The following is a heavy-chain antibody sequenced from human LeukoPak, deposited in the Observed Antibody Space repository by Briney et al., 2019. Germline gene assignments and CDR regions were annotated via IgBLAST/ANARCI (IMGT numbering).Heavy chain of an antibody. CDR1: GYSFTSYW. D-gene: IGHD2-2*01. CDR2: IYPGDSDT. J-gene: IGHJ3*02. Sequence: GESLKISCKGSGYSFTSYWIGWVRQMPVKGLEWMGIIYPGDSDTRYSPSFQGQVTISADKSISTAYLQWSSLKASDTAMYYCARLVPWNIVVVPAAIGESEAFDIWGQGTMVTVSS. V-gene: IGHV5-51*01. CDR3: ARLVPWNIVVVPAAIGESEAFDI.